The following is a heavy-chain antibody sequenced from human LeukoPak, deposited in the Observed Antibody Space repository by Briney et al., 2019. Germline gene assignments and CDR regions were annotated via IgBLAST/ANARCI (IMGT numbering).Heavy chain of an antibody. Sequence: PGGSLRLSCAGSGFTFNNYAFQWVRQAPGKGLEWAAVISNDGGTKYYADSVKGRFTISRDDSMNTLYLQMNSLRAEDTAVYYCAKKKTDYSYPSSFDYWGQGTLVTVSS. D-gene: IGHD4-11*01. V-gene: IGHV3-30*04. J-gene: IGHJ4*02. CDR1: GFTFNNYA. CDR3: AKKKTDYSYPSSFDY. CDR2: ISNDGGTK.